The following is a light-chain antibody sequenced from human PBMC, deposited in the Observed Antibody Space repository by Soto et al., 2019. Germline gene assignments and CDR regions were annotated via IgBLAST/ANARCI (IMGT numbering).Light chain of an antibody. Sequence: QSALTQPGSVSGSPGQSIAISCTGTSSDVGGYNYVSWYQQHPGKAPKLIIYDVTNRPSGVSNRFSGSKSGNTASLTISGLQAEDEADYYCSSYTSSSTYVFGTGTKLTVL. CDR2: DVT. CDR3: SSYTSSSTYV. CDR1: SSDVGGYNY. J-gene: IGLJ1*01. V-gene: IGLV2-14*01.